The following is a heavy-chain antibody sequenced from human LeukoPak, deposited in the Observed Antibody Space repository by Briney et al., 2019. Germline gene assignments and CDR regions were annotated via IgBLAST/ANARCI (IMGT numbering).Heavy chain of an antibody. Sequence: GGSLRLSCAASGFTFSSYAMNWVRQAPGRGLEWVSDFSGSGGRTYQADSVKGRYTISRDNSKNTLYLQMNSLRAENTAVYYCANGNRCTSPNCLGYYYFYMDVWGKGTTVTVSS. CDR2: FSGSGGRT. D-gene: IGHD2-8*01. CDR1: GFTFSSYA. J-gene: IGHJ6*03. V-gene: IGHV3-23*01. CDR3: ANGNRCTSPNCLGYYYFYMDV.